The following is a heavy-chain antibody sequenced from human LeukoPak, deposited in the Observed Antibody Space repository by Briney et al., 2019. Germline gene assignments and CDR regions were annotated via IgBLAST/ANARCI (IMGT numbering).Heavy chain of an antibody. Sequence: ASVKVSCKASGYTLTSYSISWVRQAPGQGLEWMGWISAYNGNTDLAQKLQGRVTMTTDTSTSTAYMELRSPRSDDTAVYYCARGQYFDFWGQGALVTVSS. CDR1: GYTLTSYS. CDR2: ISAYNGNT. V-gene: IGHV1-18*01. J-gene: IGHJ4*02. CDR3: ARGQYFDF.